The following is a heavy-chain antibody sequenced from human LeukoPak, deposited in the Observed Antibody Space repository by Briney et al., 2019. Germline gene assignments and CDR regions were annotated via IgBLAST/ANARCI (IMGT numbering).Heavy chain of an antibody. J-gene: IGHJ4*02. CDR2: IRYDGSNK. V-gene: IGHV3-30*02. CDR1: GFTFSSYG. CDR3: AKEMATTPGYYFDY. D-gene: IGHD5-24*01. Sequence: PGGSLRLSCAASGFTFSSYGMHRVRQAPGKGLEWVAFIRYDGSNKYYADSVKGRFTISRDNSKNTLYLQMNSLRAEDTAVYYCAKEMATTPGYYFDYWGQGTLVTVSS.